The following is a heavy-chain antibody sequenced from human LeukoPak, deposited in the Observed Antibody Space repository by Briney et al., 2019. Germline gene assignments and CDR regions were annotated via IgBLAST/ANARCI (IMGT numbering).Heavy chain of an antibody. J-gene: IGHJ6*02. CDR3: ARHGGYRVGRATLRGMDV. CDR2: IYYSGST. V-gene: IGHV4-59*08. Sequence: SETLPLTCTVSGGSISSYYWSWIRQPPGKGLEWIGYIYYSGSTNYNPSLKSRVTISVDTSKNQFSLKLSSVTAADTAVYYCARHGGYRVGRATLRGMDVWGQGTTVTVSS. D-gene: IGHD5-18*01. CDR1: GGSISSYY.